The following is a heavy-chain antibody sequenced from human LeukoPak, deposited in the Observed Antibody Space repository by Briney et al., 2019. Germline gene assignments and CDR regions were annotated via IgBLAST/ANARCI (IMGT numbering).Heavy chain of an antibody. J-gene: IGHJ5*02. CDR3: AREIAAAEPYSWFDP. CDR1: GGIFSSYA. V-gene: IGHV1-69*05. D-gene: IGHD6-13*01. Sequence: SVKVSCKASGGIFSSYAISWVRQAPGQGLGWMGGIIPIFGTANYAQKFQGRVTITTDESTSTAYMELSSLRSEDTAVYYCAREIAAAEPYSWFDPWGQGTLVTVSS. CDR2: IIPIFGTA.